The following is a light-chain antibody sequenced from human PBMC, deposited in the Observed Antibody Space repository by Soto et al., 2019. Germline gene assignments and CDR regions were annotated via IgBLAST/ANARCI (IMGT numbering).Light chain of an antibody. CDR2: DAS. Sequence: DIQMTQSPSTLSASVGDRVTITCRASQSISSWLAWYQQKPGKAPKLLIYDASILESGVPSRFSGSRSGTEFTLTINSLQPDNFATYYCQQYNSYSPRTFGQGTKLEIK. V-gene: IGKV1-5*01. J-gene: IGKJ2*01. CDR1: QSISSW. CDR3: QQYNSYSPRT.